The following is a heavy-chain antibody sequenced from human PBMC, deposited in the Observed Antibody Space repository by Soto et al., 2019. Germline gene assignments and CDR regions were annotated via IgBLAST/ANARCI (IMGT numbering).Heavy chain of an antibody. Sequence: QITLKESGPTLVKPTQTLTLTCTFSGFSLTSNAVGVGWFRQPPGKALEWLALIYWDDDNHYSPSLKSRLTFTKDTSKNQVVLIMTNMDPVDTATYYCAHCSGWLFEFWGQGTLVTVSS. V-gene: IGHV2-5*02. D-gene: IGHD6-19*01. CDR2: IYWDDDN. J-gene: IGHJ4*02. CDR3: AHCSGWLFEF. CDR1: GFSLTSNAVG.